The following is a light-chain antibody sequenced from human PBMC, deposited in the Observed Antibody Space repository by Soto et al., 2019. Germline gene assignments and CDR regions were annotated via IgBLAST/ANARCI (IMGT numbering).Light chain of an antibody. V-gene: IGKV1-8*01. J-gene: IGKJ1*01. CDR3: PQYYSYPHT. Sequence: AIRMTQSPSSFSASTGDRVTITCRASQGISSYLAWYQQKPGKAPKLLIYAASTLQSGVPSRFSGSGYGTDFTLTISCLQSEDFATYYCPQYYSYPHTFGQGTKVEIK. CDR1: QGISSY. CDR2: AAS.